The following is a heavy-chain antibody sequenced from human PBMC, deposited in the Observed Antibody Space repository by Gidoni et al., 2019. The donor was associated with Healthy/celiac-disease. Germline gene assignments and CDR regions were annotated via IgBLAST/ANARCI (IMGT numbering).Heavy chain of an antibody. J-gene: IGHJ4*02. Sequence: QVHLQESGPGLVKSSEALSIPCIVSGGSMSSYYWTWIRQPPGKGLEWIGYIYSNGKLDYNPSLNSRITISVDTSRSQFSLKFNSVTAADTAVYYCARGRTYSYYWGQGTLVTVSS. CDR1: GGSMSSYY. V-gene: IGHV4-59*01. D-gene: IGHD2-21*01. CDR2: IYSNGKL. CDR3: ARGRTYSYY.